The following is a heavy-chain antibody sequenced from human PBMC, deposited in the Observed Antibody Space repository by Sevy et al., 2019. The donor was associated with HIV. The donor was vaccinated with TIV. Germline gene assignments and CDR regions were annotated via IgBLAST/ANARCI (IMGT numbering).Heavy chain of an antibody. V-gene: IGHV3-66*01. CDR1: GFTVSDNY. CDR3: ARDRYYDASGYYYYYYGMDV. CDR2: IDSDGSA. Sequence: GGSLRLSCAASGFTVSDNYMAWVRLAPGKGLEWVSLIDSDGSAYYADSVKGRFTISRANVKNTLYLQINALRAEDTGLYFCARDRYYDASGYYYYYYGMDVWGQGTTVTVSS. D-gene: IGHD3-22*01. J-gene: IGHJ6*02.